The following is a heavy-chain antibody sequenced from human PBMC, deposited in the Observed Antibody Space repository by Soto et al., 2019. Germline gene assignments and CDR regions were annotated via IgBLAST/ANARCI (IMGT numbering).Heavy chain of an antibody. CDR3: AKVRVGCSSTSCYGFDY. CDR1: GFTFSSYA. J-gene: IGHJ4*02. CDR2: ISGSGDST. Sequence: EVQLLESGGGLVQPGGSLRLSCAASGFTFSSYAMSWVRQAPGKGLEWVSAISGSGDSTYYADSVKGRFTISRDNSKNTLYLQMNSLRAEDTAVYYCAKVRVGCSSTSCYGFDYWGQGTLVTVSS. V-gene: IGHV3-23*01. D-gene: IGHD2-2*01.